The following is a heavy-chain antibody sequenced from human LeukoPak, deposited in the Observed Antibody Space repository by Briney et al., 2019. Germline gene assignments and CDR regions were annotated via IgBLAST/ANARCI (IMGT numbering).Heavy chain of an antibody. CDR2: ISSGSSYI. V-gene: IGHV3-21*04. D-gene: IGHD3-10*01. CDR1: GFIFSSYS. CDR3: ARGVWSGESWAGY. Sequence: GGSLRLSCAASGFIFSSYSMNWVRQAPGKGLEWVSSISSGSSYIYYADSVKGRFTISRDNSKNTLYLQMNSLKAEDTAVYYCARGVWSGESWAGYWGQGTLVTVSS. J-gene: IGHJ4*02.